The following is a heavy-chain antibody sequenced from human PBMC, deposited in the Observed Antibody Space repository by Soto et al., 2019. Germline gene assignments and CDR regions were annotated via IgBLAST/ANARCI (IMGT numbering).Heavy chain of an antibody. Sequence: PSETLCLTCTVSGGSISHYYWSWIRQPPGKGLEWIGYIYYSGSTNYNPSLKSRVNISVDTSKNQFSLKLSSVTAADTAVYYCAREGHYDILTSYLYYFDYWGQGTLVTVSS. CDR2: IYYSGST. V-gene: IGHV4-59*01. CDR1: GGSISHYY. CDR3: AREGHYDILTSYLYYFDY. D-gene: IGHD3-9*01. J-gene: IGHJ4*02.